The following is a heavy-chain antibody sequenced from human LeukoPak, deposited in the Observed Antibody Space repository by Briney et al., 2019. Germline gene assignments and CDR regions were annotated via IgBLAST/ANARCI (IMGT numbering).Heavy chain of an antibody. J-gene: IGHJ4*02. CDR2: INYDGTDT. CDR1: GFTFSNYW. CDR3: ARDTLNGPFVISLDY. Sequence: PGGSLRLSCAASGFTFSNYWMHWVRQAPGKGLVWVSRINYDGTDTRYADSVKGRFTISRDNARSLLFLQMNSLRAEDTGVYYCARDTLNGPFVISLDYWGQGALVTVSS. D-gene: IGHD3-9*01. V-gene: IGHV3-74*01.